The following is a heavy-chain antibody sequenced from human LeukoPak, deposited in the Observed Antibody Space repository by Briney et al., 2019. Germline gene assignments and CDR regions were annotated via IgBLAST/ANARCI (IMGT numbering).Heavy chain of an antibody. Sequence: GGSLRLSCAASGFTVSSNYMNWVRQAPGKGVEWVSVIYCGGKTYYAHSVKRRLTLSRDNYKSTLYLQINSLRDEDTALYDCARARYQVYAMDVCGEGATVTVSP. V-gene: IGHV3-53*01. CDR2: IYCGGKT. D-gene: IGHD2-2*01. CDR3: ARARYQVYAMDV. J-gene: IGHJ6*01. CDR1: GFTVSSNY.